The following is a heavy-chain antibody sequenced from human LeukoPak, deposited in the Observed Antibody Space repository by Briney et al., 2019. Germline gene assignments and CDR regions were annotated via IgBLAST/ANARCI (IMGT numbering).Heavy chain of an antibody. J-gene: IGHJ4*02. Sequence: GGSLRLSCAGSRFSLSIYWMGWLRQTPGKGLEYVANIIQDGGETHYVDSVKGRFTISRDNAKKQLYLQMNRLRGEDTAGYCCVRALGDDSIGRDYAGNDFWGQGTLVIVSS. CDR2: IIQDGGET. CDR3: VRALGDDSIGRDYAGNDF. V-gene: IGHV3-7*01. CDR1: RFSLSIYW. D-gene: IGHD2-21*01.